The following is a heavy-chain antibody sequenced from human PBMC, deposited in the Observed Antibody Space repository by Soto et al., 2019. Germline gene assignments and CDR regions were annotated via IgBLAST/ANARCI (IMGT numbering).Heavy chain of an antibody. CDR3: ARDHCSGGSCFQADY. V-gene: IGHV3-21*01. D-gene: IGHD2-15*01. CDR2: IIVRSSTL. Sequence: EVQLVESGGGLVKPGGSLRLSCVVSGFTFSNYNMDWVRQAPGKGLEWVSSIIVRSSTLHYADSVKGRFTISRDDAQNSLHLQMNSLRAEDTAVYYCARDHCSGGSCFQADYWGQGTLVFVSS. CDR1: GFTFSNYN. J-gene: IGHJ4*02.